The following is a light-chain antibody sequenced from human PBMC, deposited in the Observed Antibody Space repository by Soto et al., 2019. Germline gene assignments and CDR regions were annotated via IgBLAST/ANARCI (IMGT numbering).Light chain of an antibody. J-gene: IGKJ3*01. CDR3: QQYNNWPTLT. CDR1: HSVSSN. CDR2: GAS. Sequence: EILMTQSPATLSVSPGERATLSCRASHSVSSNLAWYQQKPGQNPRLLIYGASTRSTGIPARFSGSGSGTEFTLTIGSLQSEDFAVYYCQQYNNWPTLTFGPGTKVDIK. V-gene: IGKV3-15*01.